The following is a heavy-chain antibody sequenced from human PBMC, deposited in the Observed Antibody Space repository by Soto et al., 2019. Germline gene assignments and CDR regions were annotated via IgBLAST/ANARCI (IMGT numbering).Heavy chain of an antibody. Sequence: GGSLRLSCEASGFTFSSYWMSWVRQAPGKGLEWVANIKQDGSEKYYVDSVKGRFTISRDNAKNSLYLQMNSLRAEDTAVYYCAREASLRFLEWLREDWYFDLWGRGTLVTVSS. D-gene: IGHD3-3*01. J-gene: IGHJ2*01. CDR3: AREASLRFLEWLREDWYFDL. CDR2: IKQDGSEK. CDR1: GFTFSSYW. V-gene: IGHV3-7*01.